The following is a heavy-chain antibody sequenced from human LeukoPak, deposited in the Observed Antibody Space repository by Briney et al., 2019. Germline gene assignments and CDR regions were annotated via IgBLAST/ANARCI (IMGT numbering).Heavy chain of an antibody. D-gene: IGHD2-2*01. Sequence: PSETLSLTCTVSGSSISSYYWSWIRQPPGKGLEWIGYIYYSGSTNYNPSLKSRVTISVDTSKNQFSLKLSSVTAADTAVYYCAREFRDYCSSTSCSKDAFDIWGQGTMVTVSS. J-gene: IGHJ3*02. CDR3: AREFRDYCSSTSCSKDAFDI. CDR2: IYYSGST. V-gene: IGHV4-59*01. CDR1: GSSISSYY.